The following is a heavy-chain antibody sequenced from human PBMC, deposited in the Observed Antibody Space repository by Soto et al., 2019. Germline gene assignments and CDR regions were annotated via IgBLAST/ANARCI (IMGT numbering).Heavy chain of an antibody. CDR2: INPSGGST. V-gene: IGHV1-46*03. CDR3: ARFGDIVVVPAAMSYFEY. D-gene: IGHD2-2*01. CDR1: GYTFTSYY. J-gene: IGHJ4*02. Sequence: GASVKVSCKASGYTFTSYYMHWVRQAPGQGLEWMGIINPSGGSTSYAQKFQGRVTMTRDTSTSTVYMELSSLRSEDTAVYYCARFGDIVVVPAAMSYFEYWGQGTLVTVSS.